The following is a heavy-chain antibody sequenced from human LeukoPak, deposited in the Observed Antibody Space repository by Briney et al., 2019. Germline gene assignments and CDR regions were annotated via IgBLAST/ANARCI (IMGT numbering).Heavy chain of an antibody. J-gene: IGHJ5*02. CDR2: IKSKTDGGTT. CDR1: GFTFSNAW. CDR3: TALPYCSGGSCYTKWFDP. Sequence: GSLRLSCAASGFTFSNAWMSWVRQAPGKGLEWVGRIKSKTDGGTTDYAAPVKGRFTISRDDSKNTLYLQMNSLKTEDTAVYYCTALPYCSGGSCYTKWFDPWGQGTLVTVSS. D-gene: IGHD2-15*01. V-gene: IGHV3-15*01.